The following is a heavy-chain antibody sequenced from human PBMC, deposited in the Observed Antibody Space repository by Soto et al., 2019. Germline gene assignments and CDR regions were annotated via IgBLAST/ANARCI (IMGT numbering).Heavy chain of an antibody. CDR2: IIPIFGTA. CDR1: GGTFSSYA. V-gene: IGHV1-69*13. CDR3: ARGMSTVVTDYGYDAFDI. J-gene: IGHJ3*02. D-gene: IGHD4-17*01. Sequence: SVKVSCKASGGTFSSYAISWVRQAPGQGLEWMGGIIPIFGTANYAQKFQGRVTITADESTSTAYMELSSLRSEDTAVYYCARGMSTVVTDYGYDAFDIWGQGTMVTVSS.